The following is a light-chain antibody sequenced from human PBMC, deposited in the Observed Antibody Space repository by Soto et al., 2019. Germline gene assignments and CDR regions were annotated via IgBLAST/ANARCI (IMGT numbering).Light chain of an antibody. J-gene: IGKJ2*03. CDR2: QAS. CDR3: QNFNGAPYG. V-gene: IGKV1-27*01. CDR1: QAISNF. Sequence: DIQMTQSPSSLSASVGDRVTITCRASQAISNFVAWYQQKTGKSPTLLISQASTLQSGVPSRFSGRVSGTGFTLTISSLQPEDFATYFWQNFNGAPYGFGQGTKLAVK.